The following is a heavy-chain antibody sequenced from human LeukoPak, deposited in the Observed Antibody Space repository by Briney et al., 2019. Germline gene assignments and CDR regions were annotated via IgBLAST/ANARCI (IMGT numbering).Heavy chain of an antibody. CDR2: IYYSGST. D-gene: IGHD3-9*01. CDR1: GGSISSYY. Sequence: SETLSLTCTVSGGSISSYYWSWIRQPPGKGLEWIGSIYYSGSTYYNPSLKSRVTISVDTSKNQFSLKLSSVTAADTAVYYCARQGLVTFDYWGQGTLVTVSS. J-gene: IGHJ4*02. CDR3: ARQGLVTFDY. V-gene: IGHV4-59*08.